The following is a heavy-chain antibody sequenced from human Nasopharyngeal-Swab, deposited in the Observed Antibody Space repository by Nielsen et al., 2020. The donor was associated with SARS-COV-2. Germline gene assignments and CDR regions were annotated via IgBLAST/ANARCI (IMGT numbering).Heavy chain of an antibody. Sequence: SETLSLTYTVSGGSISSYYWSWIRQPPGKGLEWIGYIYYSGSTNYNPSLKSRVTISVDTSKNQFSLKLSSVTAADTAVYYCARGVLGWYGRPGPLDTDYWGQGTLVTVSS. D-gene: IGHD6-19*01. CDR3: ARGVLGWYGRPGPLDTDY. CDR2: IYYSGST. V-gene: IGHV4-59*13. CDR1: GGSISSYY. J-gene: IGHJ4*02.